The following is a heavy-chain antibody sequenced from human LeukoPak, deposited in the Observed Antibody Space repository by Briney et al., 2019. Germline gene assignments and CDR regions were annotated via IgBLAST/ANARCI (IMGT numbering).Heavy chain of an antibody. D-gene: IGHD4-17*01. CDR1: GFTFSSYS. J-gene: IGHJ5*02. Sequence: PGGSLRLSCAASGFTFSSYSMNWVRQAPGKGLELVSSISSSSSYIYYADSVKGRFTISRDNAKNSLYLQMNSLRAEDTAVYYCARDRGIDYGDYQNPWFDPWGQGTLVTVSS. V-gene: IGHV3-21*01. CDR2: ISSSSSYI. CDR3: ARDRGIDYGDYQNPWFDP.